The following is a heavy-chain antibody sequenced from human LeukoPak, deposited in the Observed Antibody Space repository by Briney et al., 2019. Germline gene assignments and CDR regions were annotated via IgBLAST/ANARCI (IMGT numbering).Heavy chain of an antibody. CDR3: AKPGLGNSWSYYGMDV. V-gene: IGHV3-23*01. CDR2: ISGSGGST. CDR1: GFTFSSYA. D-gene: IGHD4-23*01. J-gene: IGHJ6*02. Sequence: GGSPRLSCAASGFTFSSYAMSWVRQAPGKGLEWVSAISGSGGSTYYADSVKGRFTISRDNSKNTLYLQMNSLRAEDTAVYYCAKPGLGNSWSYYGMDVWGQGTTVTVSS.